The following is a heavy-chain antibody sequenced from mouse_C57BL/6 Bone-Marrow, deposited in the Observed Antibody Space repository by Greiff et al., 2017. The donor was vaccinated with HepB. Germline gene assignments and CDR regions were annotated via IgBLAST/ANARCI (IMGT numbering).Heavy chain of an antibody. CDR1: GYTFTSYG. CDR3: PSAMDY. Sequence: VQLQQSGAELARPGASVKLSCKASGYTFTSYGRSWVKQRTGQGLEWIGEIYPRSGNTYYNEKVKGKATLTADKSSSPAYMELRSLTSEVSAVYFCPSAMDYWGQGTSVTVSS. V-gene: IGHV1-81*01. CDR2: IYPRSGNT. J-gene: IGHJ4*01.